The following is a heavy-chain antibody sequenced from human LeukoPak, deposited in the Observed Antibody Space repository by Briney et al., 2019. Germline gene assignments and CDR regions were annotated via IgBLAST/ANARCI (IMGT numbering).Heavy chain of an antibody. D-gene: IGHD4-23*01. V-gene: IGHV1-8*01. J-gene: IGHJ3*02. CDR2: MNPNSGNT. Sequence: ASVKVSCEASGYTFTSYDINWVRQATGQGLEWMGWMNPNSGNTGYAQKFQGRVTMTRNTSISTAYMELSSLRSEDTAVYYCARPNSGGNLGRVDVFDIWGKGKMVTFFS. CDR3: ARPNSGGNLGRVDVFDI. CDR1: GYTFTSYD.